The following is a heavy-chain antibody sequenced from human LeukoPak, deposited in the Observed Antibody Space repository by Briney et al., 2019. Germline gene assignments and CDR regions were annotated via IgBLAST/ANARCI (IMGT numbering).Heavy chain of an antibody. Sequence: SETLSLTCTLSGRSISSYYWSWIRQPPGRGLEWIGYIHYSGSTNYNPSLKSRVTISVDTSKNQFSLKVSSVTAADTAVYYCARGGWYINYWGQGTLVTVSS. V-gene: IGHV4-59*01. CDR1: GRSISSYY. CDR3: ARGGWYINY. J-gene: IGHJ4*02. CDR2: IHYSGST. D-gene: IGHD6-19*01.